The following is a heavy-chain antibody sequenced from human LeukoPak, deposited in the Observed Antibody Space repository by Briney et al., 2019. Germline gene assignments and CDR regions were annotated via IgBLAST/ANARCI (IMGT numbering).Heavy chain of an antibody. D-gene: IGHD3-10*01. CDR1: GGTFSTYA. V-gene: IGHV1-69*13. J-gene: IGHJ6*02. CDR2: IIPIFATA. CDR3: ARGVATSYYGPGSNDYYYGMDV. Sequence: ASVKVSCKASGGTFSTYAISWVRQAPGQGLEWMGGIIPIFATANYAQKFQGRVTIIADESTSTAYMELSSLRSEDTAVYYCARGVATSYYGPGSNDYYYGMDVWGQGTTVTVSS.